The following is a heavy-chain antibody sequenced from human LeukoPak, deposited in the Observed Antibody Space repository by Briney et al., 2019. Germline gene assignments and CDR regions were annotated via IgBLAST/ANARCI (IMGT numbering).Heavy chain of an antibody. CDR3: ARGGGYCSSTSCYSAFDI. Sequence: SETLSLTCTVSGGSISNYYWNWIRQPPGKGLEWIGEINHSGSTNYNPSLKSRVTISVDTSKNQFSLKLSSVTAADTAVYYCARGGGYCSSTSCYSAFDIWGQGTMVTVSS. CDR2: INHSGST. V-gene: IGHV4-34*01. J-gene: IGHJ3*02. CDR1: GGSISNYY. D-gene: IGHD2-2*01.